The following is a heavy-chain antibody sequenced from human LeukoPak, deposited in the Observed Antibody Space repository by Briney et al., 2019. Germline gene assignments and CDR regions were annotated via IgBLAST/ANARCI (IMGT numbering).Heavy chain of an antibody. D-gene: IGHD6-13*01. CDR3: TTAASSWYLVY. Sequence: GGSLRLSCAASGFTFSSYNMNWVRQAPGKGLEWVSSISTGGNFIYYADSVKGRFTISRDNAKNSLYLQMNSLKTEDTAVYYCTTAASSWYLVYWGQGTLVTVSS. V-gene: IGHV3-21*03. CDR2: ISTGGNFI. CDR1: GFTFSSYN. J-gene: IGHJ4*02.